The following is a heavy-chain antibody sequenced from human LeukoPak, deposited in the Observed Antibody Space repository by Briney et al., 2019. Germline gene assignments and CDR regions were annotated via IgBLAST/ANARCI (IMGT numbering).Heavy chain of an antibody. J-gene: IGHJ6*03. D-gene: IGHD4-17*01. CDR3: ARELIMPTVTINYYYYMDV. V-gene: IGHV3-7*01. CDR2: IKQDGSEK. CDR1: GFTFSSYW. Sequence: GGSLRLSCAASGFTFSSYWMSWVRQAPGKGLEWVANIKQDGSEKYYVDSVKGRFTISRDNAKNSLYLQMNSLRAEDTAVYYCARELIMPTVTINYYYYMDVWGKGTTVTVSS.